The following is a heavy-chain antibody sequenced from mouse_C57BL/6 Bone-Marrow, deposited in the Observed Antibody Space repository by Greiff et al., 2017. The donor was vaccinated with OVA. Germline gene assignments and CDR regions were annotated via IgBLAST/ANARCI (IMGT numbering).Heavy chain of an antibody. J-gene: IGHJ2*01. D-gene: IGHD2-3*01. Sequence: VQLQQPGAELVRPGASVKLSCTASGFNIKDDYMHWVKQRPEQGLEWIGWIDPENGDTEYASKFQGKATITADTSSNTAYLQLSSLTSEDTAVYYCTTPDGYYVGYWGQGTTLTVSS. CDR3: TTPDGYYVGY. CDR1: GFNIKDDY. CDR2: IDPENGDT. V-gene: IGHV14-4*01.